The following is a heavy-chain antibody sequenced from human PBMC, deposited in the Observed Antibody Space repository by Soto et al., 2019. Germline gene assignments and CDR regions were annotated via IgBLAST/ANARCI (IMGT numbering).Heavy chain of an antibody. D-gene: IGHD6-13*01. CDR1: GYSFTDYP. CDR2: INPKSGGT. J-gene: IGHJ6*02. Sequence: AAVKVSCKASGYSFTDYPIHWVRQAPGQGLECLGRINPKSGGTSTAQKFQGWVTMTTDTSISMASMELTRLTSDDTAVYYCARRLAERYSSSWEFWYYGRDVWGQGTTVTVS. V-gene: IGHV1-2*04. CDR3: ARRLAERYSSSWEFWYYGRDV.